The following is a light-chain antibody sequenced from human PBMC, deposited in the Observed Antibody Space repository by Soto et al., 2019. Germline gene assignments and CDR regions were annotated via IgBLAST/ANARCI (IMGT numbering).Light chain of an antibody. J-gene: IGLJ1*01. CDR3: GSWNSSLGDLFV. CDR1: SSNIGSNY. CDR2: DNI. V-gene: IGLV1-51*01. Sequence: QSVLTQPPALSAAPGQKVTISCSGGSSNIGSNYVSWYRHVPGTAPKLLIYDNIKRPSGIPDRFSGSKSGTSATLGITGLQTEDEADYYCGSWNSSLGDLFVFGSGTKLTVL.